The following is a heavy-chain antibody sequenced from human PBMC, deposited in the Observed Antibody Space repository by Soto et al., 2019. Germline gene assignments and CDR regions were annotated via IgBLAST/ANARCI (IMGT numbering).Heavy chain of an antibody. Sequence: SETLSLTCTVFGGSISSYYWSWIRQPPGKGLEWIGYIYYSGSTNYNPSLKSRVTISVDTSKNQFSLKLSSVTAADTAVYYCARILGYCSSTSCSNWFDPWGQGTLVTVPS. J-gene: IGHJ5*02. CDR2: IYYSGST. CDR3: ARILGYCSSTSCSNWFDP. V-gene: IGHV4-59*08. CDR1: GGSISSYY. D-gene: IGHD2-2*01.